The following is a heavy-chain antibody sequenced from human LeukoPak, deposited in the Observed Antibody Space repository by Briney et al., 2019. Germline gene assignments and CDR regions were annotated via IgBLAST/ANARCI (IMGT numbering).Heavy chain of an antibody. CDR2: IYHSGST. D-gene: IGHD5-18*01. Sequence: SGTLSLTCAVSGGSISSSNWWSWVRQPPGKGLEWIGEIYHSGSTNYNPSLKSRVTISVDKSKNQFSLKLSSVTAADTAVYYCATEYSYGRNYFDYWGQGTLVTVSS. J-gene: IGHJ4*02. CDR1: GGSISSSNW. V-gene: IGHV4-4*02. CDR3: ATEYSYGRNYFDY.